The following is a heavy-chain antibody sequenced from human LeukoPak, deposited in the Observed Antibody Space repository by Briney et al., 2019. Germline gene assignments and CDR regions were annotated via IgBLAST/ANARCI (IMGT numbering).Heavy chain of an antibody. CDR2: INSDGSST. D-gene: IGHD3-10*01. V-gene: IGHV3-74*01. J-gene: IGHJ3*02. Sequence: GGSLRLSCAASGFTFSSYWMHWVRQAPGKGLVLVSRINSDGSSTSYADSVKGRFTISRDNAKNTLYLQMNSLRAEDTAVYYCARVIRGSGSEAFDIWGQGTMVTVSS. CDR1: GFTFSSYW. CDR3: ARVIRGSGSEAFDI.